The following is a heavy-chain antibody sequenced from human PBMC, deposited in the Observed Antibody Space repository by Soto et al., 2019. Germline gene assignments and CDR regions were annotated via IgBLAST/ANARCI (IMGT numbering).Heavy chain of an antibody. J-gene: IGHJ4*02. CDR2: IYYSGST. D-gene: IGHD6-13*01. CDR3: ARHGYGMTFDY. Sequence: SETLSLTCTVSGGSISSYYWSWIRQPPGKGLEWIGYIYYSGSTNYNPSLKSRVTISVDTSKSQFSLKLSSVTAADTAVYYCARHGYGMTFDYWGQGTLVTVSS. CDR1: GGSISSYY. V-gene: IGHV4-59*08.